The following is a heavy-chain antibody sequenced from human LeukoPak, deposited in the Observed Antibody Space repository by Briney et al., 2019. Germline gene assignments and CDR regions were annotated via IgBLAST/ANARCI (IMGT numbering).Heavy chain of an antibody. D-gene: IGHD3-22*01. J-gene: IGHJ4*02. CDR1: GYTFTSYG. CDR3: ARDSWDYYYDSSGYYSVLDY. Sequence: GASVKVSCKASGYTFTSYGISWVRQAPGQGLEWMGWISAYNGNTNYAQKLQGRVTMTTDTSTSTAYMELRSLRSDDTAVYYCARDSWDYYYDSSGYYSVLDYWGQGTLVTVSS. V-gene: IGHV1-18*01. CDR2: ISAYNGNT.